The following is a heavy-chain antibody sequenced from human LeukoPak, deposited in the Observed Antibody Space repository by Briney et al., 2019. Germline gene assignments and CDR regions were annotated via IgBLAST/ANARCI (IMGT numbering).Heavy chain of an antibody. CDR2: IKQDGSEK. Sequence: GGSLRLSCAASGFTFSFYAMGWVRQDPGKGLEWVANIKQDGSEKYYVDSVKGRFTISRDNAKNSLYLQMNSLRAEDTAVYYCANLGYCTNGVCPRGYWGQGTLVTVSS. J-gene: IGHJ4*02. D-gene: IGHD2-8*01. CDR1: GFTFSFYA. V-gene: IGHV3-7*03. CDR3: ANLGYCTNGVCPRGY.